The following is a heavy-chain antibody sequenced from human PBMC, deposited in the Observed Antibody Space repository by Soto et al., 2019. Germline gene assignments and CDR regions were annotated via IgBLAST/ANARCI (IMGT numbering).Heavy chain of an antibody. Sequence: ASVKVSCKASGGTFTSYGISWVRQAPGQGLEWMGWISAYNGNTNYAQKLQGRVTMTTDTSTSTAYMELRSLRSDDTAVYYCARDSQIVGADYYYYGMDVWGQGTTVTVSS. CDR1: GGTFTSYG. CDR3: ARDSQIVGADYYYYGMDV. D-gene: IGHD1-26*01. J-gene: IGHJ6*02. V-gene: IGHV1-18*04. CDR2: ISAYNGNT.